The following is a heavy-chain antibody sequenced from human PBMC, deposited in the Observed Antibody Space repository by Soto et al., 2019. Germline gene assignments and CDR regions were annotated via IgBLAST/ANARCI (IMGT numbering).Heavy chain of an antibody. CDR1: GYTFTVFY. V-gene: IGHV1-2*02. D-gene: IGHD4-17*01. CDR2: INPNSGGT. CDR3: ARLPAATTVTTPAAYFDY. Sequence: QVQLVQSGAEVKKPGASVKVSCKAFGYTFTVFYMHWVRQAPGQGLEWMGWINPNSGGTNYAQKFQGRGTMTRDTSISTAYMELSRRKSDDTAVYYCARLPAATTVTTPAAYFDYWGQGTLVTVSS. J-gene: IGHJ4*02.